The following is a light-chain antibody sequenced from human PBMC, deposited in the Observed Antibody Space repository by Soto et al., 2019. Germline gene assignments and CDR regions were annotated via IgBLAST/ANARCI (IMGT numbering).Light chain of an antibody. CDR3: QLYGISPQ. J-gene: IGKJ5*01. Sequence: EIVLTQSPGTLSLSPGERASLSCRASQSVSSSYLAWYQQIPGQAPRLLINDASRRATGIPDRFSGSASGPDFTLTINRLEPEDFAVYYCQLYGISPQFGQGTRLEIK. V-gene: IGKV3-20*01. CDR2: DAS. CDR1: QSVSSSY.